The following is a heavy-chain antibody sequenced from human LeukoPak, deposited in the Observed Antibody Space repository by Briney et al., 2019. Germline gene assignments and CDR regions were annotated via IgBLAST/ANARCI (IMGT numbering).Heavy chain of an antibody. Sequence: PGGSLRLSCAASGFTFSSYEMNWVRQAPGKGLEWVSYISRSGSHTPYADSVKGRFTISRDNAKKSVSLQLNSLRADDTAVYYCARGRPCTGGSCYGDWGEGTLVTVSS. CDR2: ISRSGSHT. V-gene: IGHV3-48*03. CDR1: GFTFSSYE. CDR3: ARGRPCTGGSCYGD. J-gene: IGHJ4*02. D-gene: IGHD2-15*01.